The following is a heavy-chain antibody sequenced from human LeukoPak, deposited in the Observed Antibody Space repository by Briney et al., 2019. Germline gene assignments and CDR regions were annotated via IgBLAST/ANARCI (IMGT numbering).Heavy chain of an antibody. CDR2: IYTSGST. V-gene: IGHV4-4*07. J-gene: IGHJ5*02. CDR1: GGSISSYY. CDR3: TRDSGTTGEVKFDP. Sequence: SETLSLTCTVSGGSISSYYWSWIRQPAGKGLEWIGRIYTSGSTNYNPSLKSRVTMSVDTSKNEFSLKMSSVTAADTAVYYCTRDSGTTGEVKFDPWGQGTLVAVSS. D-gene: IGHD3-10*01.